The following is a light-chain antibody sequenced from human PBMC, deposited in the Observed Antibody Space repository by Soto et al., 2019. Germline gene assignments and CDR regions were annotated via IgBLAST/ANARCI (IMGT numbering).Light chain of an antibody. CDR1: SSDVGVYNY. Sequence: QSALTQPASVSGSPGQSITISCTGTSSDVGVYNYVSWYQQHPGKAPKLIVYEVSHRPSGVSNRFSGSKSGDTASLTISGLQAEDEADYYCSSYTSSSTLVFGRGTKVTVL. J-gene: IGLJ3*02. CDR3: SSYTSSSTLV. V-gene: IGLV2-14*01. CDR2: EVS.